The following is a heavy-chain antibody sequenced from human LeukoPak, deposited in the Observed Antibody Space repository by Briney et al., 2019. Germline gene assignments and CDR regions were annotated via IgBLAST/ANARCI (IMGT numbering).Heavy chain of an antibody. CDR2: INPSGGST. V-gene: IGHV1-46*01. D-gene: IGHD3-10*01. CDR1: GYTFTSYY. CDR3: ARGAHQDYYGSGSYYPPDY. J-gene: IGHJ4*02. Sequence: ASVKVSCKASGYTFTSYYMHWVRQAPGQGLEWMGIINPSGGSTSHAQKFQGRVTMTRDTSTSTVYMELSSLRSEDTAVYYCARGAHQDYYGSGSYYPPDYWGQGTLVTVSS.